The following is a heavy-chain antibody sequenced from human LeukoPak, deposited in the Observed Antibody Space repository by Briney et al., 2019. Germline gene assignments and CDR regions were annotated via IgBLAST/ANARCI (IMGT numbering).Heavy chain of an antibody. D-gene: IGHD3-3*01. CDR3: ARDFRDFWSGYYYGMDV. Sequence: SETLSLTCTVSGGSISSYYWSWIRQPPGKGLEWIGYIYYSGSTNYNPSLRSRVTISVDTSKNQFSLKLSSVTAADTAVYYCARDFRDFWSGYYYGMDVWGQGTTVTVSS. J-gene: IGHJ6*02. CDR2: IYYSGST. CDR1: GGSISSYY. V-gene: IGHV4-59*01.